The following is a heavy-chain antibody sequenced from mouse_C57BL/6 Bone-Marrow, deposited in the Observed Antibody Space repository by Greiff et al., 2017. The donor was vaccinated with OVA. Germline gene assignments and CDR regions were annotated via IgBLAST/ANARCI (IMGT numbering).Heavy chain of an antibody. D-gene: IGHD2-4*01. CDR3: ARSNYDHYYAMDY. J-gene: IGHJ4*01. CDR1: GYTFTSYW. CDR2: INPSSGYT. V-gene: IGHV1-7*01. Sequence: VKLQQSGAELAKPGASVKLSCKASGYTFTSYWMHWVKQRPGQGLEWIGYINPSSGYTKYNQKFKDKATLTADKSSSTAYMQLSSLTYDDSAVYYCARSNYDHYYAMDYWGQGTSVTVSS.